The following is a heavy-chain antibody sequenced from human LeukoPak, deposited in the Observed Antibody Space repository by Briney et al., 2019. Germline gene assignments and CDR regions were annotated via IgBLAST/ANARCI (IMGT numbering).Heavy chain of an antibody. D-gene: IGHD4-17*01. CDR3: ARGGYGDHYWDY. Sequence: PSETLSLTCAVYGGSFSGYYWSWIRQPPGKGLEWIGEINHSGSTNYNPSPKSRVTISVDTSKNQFSLKLSSVTAADTAVYYCARGGYGDHYWDYWGQGTLVTVSS. CDR1: GGSFSGYY. J-gene: IGHJ4*02. CDR2: INHSGST. V-gene: IGHV4-34*01.